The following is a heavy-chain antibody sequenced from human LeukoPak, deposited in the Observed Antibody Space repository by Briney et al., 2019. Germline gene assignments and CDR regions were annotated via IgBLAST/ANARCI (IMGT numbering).Heavy chain of an antibody. V-gene: IGHV5-51*01. CDR2: IYPGDSDT. CDR1: GSSFTSYW. D-gene: IGHD2-2*01. Sequence: GEALKISYEGSGSSFTSYWIGWGRPMPGKGLGWMGIIYPGDSDTRYSPSFQGQVTISADKSISTAYLQWSSLKASDTAMYYCARLLLPADHLDYWGQGTLVTVSS. J-gene: IGHJ4*02. CDR3: ARLLLPADHLDY.